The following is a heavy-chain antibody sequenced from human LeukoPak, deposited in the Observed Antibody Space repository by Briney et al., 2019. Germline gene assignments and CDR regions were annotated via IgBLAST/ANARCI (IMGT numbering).Heavy chain of an antibody. V-gene: IGHV4-4*02. CDR1: GGSVTSTNW. CDR3: ARDSHCSSTSCSYGMDV. D-gene: IGHD2-2*01. Sequence: SETLSLTCDVSGGSVTSTNWWTWVRQPPGKGLEWIGEVHLDGRTNYNPSLKSRLIMSVDLPENHISLKLTSVTAADTAVYYCARDSHCSSTSCSYGMDVWGQGTTVTVSS. CDR2: VHLDGRT. J-gene: IGHJ6*02.